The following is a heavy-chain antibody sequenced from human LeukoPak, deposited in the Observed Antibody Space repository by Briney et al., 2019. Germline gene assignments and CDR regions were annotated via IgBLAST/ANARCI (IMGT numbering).Heavy chain of an antibody. J-gene: IGHJ4*02. CDR1: GGTFSSYA. D-gene: IGHD3-10*01. CDR3: ARDLGYCSTSCPTRDGSGSYSVGNYFDY. Sequence: SVKVSCKASGGTFSSYAISWVRQAPGQGLEWMGGIIPIFGTANYAQKFQGRVTITADESTSTAYMELSSLRSEDTAVYYCARDLGYCSTSCPTRDGSGSYSVGNYFDYWGQGTLVTVSS. V-gene: IGHV1-69*01. CDR2: IIPIFGTA.